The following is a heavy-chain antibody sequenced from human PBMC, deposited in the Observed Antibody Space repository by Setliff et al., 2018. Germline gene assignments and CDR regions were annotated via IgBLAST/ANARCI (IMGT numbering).Heavy chain of an antibody. J-gene: IGHJ3*02. Sequence: SETLSLTCTVSGYSISSGYIWGWIRQPPGKGLEWVGNIGHTGSINYNPSLKSRLTISRDTSKNQVSLKLNSVTATDTAVYYCARDTVGDIRAFDIWGQGTMVTVSS. V-gene: IGHV4-38-2*02. CDR1: GYSISSGYI. CDR3: ARDTVGDIRAFDI. D-gene: IGHD3-10*01. CDR2: IGHTGSI.